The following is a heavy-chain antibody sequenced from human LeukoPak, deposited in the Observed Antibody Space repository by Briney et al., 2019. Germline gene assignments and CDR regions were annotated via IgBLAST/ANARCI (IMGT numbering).Heavy chain of an antibody. CDR2: NYYSGSD. CDR1: GVSITNYF. D-gene: IGHD5-12*01. V-gene: IGHV4-59*01. J-gene: IGHJ5*02. CDR3: ARGERNTAYEYGGWFDP. Sequence: PSETLSLTCTVSGVSITNYFWNWIRQPPGKGLEWIGYNYYSGSDNYNPSLKSRVTISLDTSKNQFSLRLTSVTAADTAVYYCARGERNTAYEYGGWFDPWGQGTLVTVSS.